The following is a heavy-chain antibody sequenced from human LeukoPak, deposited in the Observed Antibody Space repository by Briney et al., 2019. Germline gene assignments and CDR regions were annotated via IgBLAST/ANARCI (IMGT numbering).Heavy chain of an antibody. Sequence: SETLSLTCTVSDDSITMYYWTWIRQTPGKGLEWIGYVDHTGSTKFNPSLNGRVSISRDTSNNFFSLRLRSVTAADTAVYFFYMDFWGKGTTVTVSS. CDR1: DDSITMYY. V-gene: IGHV4-59*01. CDR3: YMDF. J-gene: IGHJ6*03. CDR2: VDHTGST.